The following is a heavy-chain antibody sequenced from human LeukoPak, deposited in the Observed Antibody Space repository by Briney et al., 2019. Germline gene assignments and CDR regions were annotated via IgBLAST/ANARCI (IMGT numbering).Heavy chain of an antibody. J-gene: IGHJ6*02. CDR2: IIPILGIA. V-gene: IGHV1-69*04. CDR3: ARDRSRYYYGSGNYGMDV. CDR1: GGTFSSYA. Sequence: GASVKVSCKASGGTFSSYAISWVRQAPGQGLEWMGRIIPILGIANYAQKFQGRVTITADKSTSTAYMELSSLRSEDTAVYYCARDRSRYYYGSGNYGMDVWSQGTTVTVSS. D-gene: IGHD3-10*01.